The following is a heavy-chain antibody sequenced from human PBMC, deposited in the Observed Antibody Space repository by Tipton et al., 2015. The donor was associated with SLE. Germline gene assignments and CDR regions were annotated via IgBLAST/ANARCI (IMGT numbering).Heavy chain of an antibody. CDR2: ISAYNGNT. D-gene: IGHD6-19*01. J-gene: IGHJ4*02. CDR1: GYSFTSYW. Sequence: QLVQSGAEVKKPGESLRISCKGSGYSFTSYWISWVRQAPGQGLEWMGWISAYNGNTNYAQKLQGRVTMTTDTSTSTAYMELRSLRSDDTAVYYCARDPGYSSGWYLDYWGQGTLVTVSS. CDR3: ARDPGYSSGWYLDY. V-gene: IGHV1-18*04.